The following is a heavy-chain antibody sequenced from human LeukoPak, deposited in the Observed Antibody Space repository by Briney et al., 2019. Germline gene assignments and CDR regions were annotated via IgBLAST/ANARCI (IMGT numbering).Heavy chain of an antibody. V-gene: IGHV3-48*01. CDR2: IGTSSSRI. CDR1: GFAFSSYS. Sequence: GGSLRLSCAASGFAFSSYSLNWVRQAPGKGLEWVSYIGTSSSRIYYADSVKGRFTISRDNAKNSLYLQMNGLRAEDKAVYYCARGPSSQFRTDYWGQGTLVTVSS. CDR3: ARGPSSQFRTDY. J-gene: IGHJ4*02. D-gene: IGHD6-19*01.